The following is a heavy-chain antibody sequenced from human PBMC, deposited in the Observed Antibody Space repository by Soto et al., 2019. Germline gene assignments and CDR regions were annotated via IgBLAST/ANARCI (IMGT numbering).Heavy chain of an antibody. D-gene: IGHD4-17*01. Sequence: QITLKESGPTLVKPTQTLTLTCTFSGFSLTTTGVGVGWVRQPPGKALEWLALIYWDDDKRYSPSLKSRLTITKDTSRNQVVLTMTNVDPVDTATYYCTPKYRDFEMGYCGQGTLVTVSS. V-gene: IGHV2-5*02. CDR2: IYWDDDK. CDR3: TPKYRDFEMGY. CDR1: GFSLTTTGVG. J-gene: IGHJ4*02.